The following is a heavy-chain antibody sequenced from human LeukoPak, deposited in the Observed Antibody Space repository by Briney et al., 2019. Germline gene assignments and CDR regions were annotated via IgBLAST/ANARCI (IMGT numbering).Heavy chain of an antibody. CDR1: GFTFSSYS. J-gene: IGHJ6*02. V-gene: IGHV3-48*02. CDR3: ARDPYYGSGRYYHGMDL. Sequence: GGSLRLSCAASGFTFSSYSMNWARRAPGKGLEWVSYISSSSSTIYYADSVKGRFTISRDNAKNSLYLQMNSLRDEDTAVYYCARDPYYGSGRYYHGMDLWGQGTTVTVSS. D-gene: IGHD3-10*01. CDR2: ISSSSSTI.